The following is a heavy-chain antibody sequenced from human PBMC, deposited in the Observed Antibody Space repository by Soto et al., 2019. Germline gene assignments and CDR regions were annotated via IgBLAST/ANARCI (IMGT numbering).Heavy chain of an antibody. CDR3: AKSTVYDSSASDAFDI. CDR1: GFTFSSYA. CDR2: ISGSGGST. J-gene: IGHJ3*02. V-gene: IGHV3-23*01. Sequence: PGGSLRLSCAASGFTFSSYAMSWVRQAPGKGLEWVSAISGSGGSTYYADSVKGRFTISRDNSKNTLYLQMNSLRAEDTAVHYCAKSTVYDSSASDAFDIWGQGTMVTVSS. D-gene: IGHD3-22*01.